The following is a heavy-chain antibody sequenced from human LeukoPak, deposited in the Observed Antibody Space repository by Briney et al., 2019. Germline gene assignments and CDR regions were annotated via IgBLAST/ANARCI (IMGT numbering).Heavy chain of an antibody. D-gene: IGHD3-16*01. CDR2: ISAYNGNT. J-gene: IGHJ4*02. CDR3: ATLPLGGANWATAY. V-gene: IGHV1-18*01. Sequence: ASVKVSCKASGYTFTCYGISWVGQAPGQGLEWMGWISAYNGNTNYAQKLQGRVTMTTDTSTSTAYMELRSLRSDDTAVYYCATLPLGGANWATAYWGQGTLVTVSS. CDR1: GYTFTCYG.